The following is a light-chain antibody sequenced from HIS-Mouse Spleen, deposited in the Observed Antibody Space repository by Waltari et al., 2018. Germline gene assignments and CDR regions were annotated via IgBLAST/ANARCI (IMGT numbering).Light chain of an antibody. J-gene: IGKJ4*01. V-gene: IGKV2-30*02. CDR3: MQGTHWLLT. Sequence: DVVMTQSPLSLPVTLGQPASISCRSSQSLVHSDGNTYLNWFQQRPGQSPRRLIYKVSNRDSGVPDRFSGSGSGTDFTLKISRVEAEDVWVYYCMQGTHWLLTFGGGTKVEIK. CDR2: KVS. CDR1: QSLVHSDGNTY.